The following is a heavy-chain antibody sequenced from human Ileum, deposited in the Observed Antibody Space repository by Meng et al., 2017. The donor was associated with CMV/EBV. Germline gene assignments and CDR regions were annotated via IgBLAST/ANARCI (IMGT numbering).Heavy chain of an antibody. Sequence: SETLSLTCTVSGFPISSRYYWAFIRQPPGKGLEWIGIIYHSGTTSYNPSLKSRVTISVDTSKNQFSLNLASVAAADTAIYYCARGLNTVAGALVPYHFDYWGQGTRVTRFS. J-gene: IGHJ4*02. CDR3: ARGLNTVAGALVPYHFDY. V-gene: IGHV4-38-2*02. CDR1: GFPISSRYY. CDR2: IYHSGTT. D-gene: IGHD4-23*01.